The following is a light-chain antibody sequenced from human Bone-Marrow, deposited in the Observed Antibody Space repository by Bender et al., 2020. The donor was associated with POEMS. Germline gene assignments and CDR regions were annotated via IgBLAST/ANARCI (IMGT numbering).Light chain of an antibody. Sequence: QSVLTQPPSASGTPGQRVTISCSGSSSKFGSYPVNWYQQLPGAAPKLVIFNNSQRPSGVPDRVSGSNSGTSASLAISGLLADDEADFYCATWDDSLNGGVFGGGTKLTVL. V-gene: IGLV1-44*01. CDR2: NNS. J-gene: IGLJ3*02. CDR3: ATWDDSLNGGV. CDR1: SSKFGSYP.